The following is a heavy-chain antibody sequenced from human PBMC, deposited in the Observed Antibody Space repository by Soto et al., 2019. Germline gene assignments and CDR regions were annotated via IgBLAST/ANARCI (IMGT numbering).Heavy chain of an antibody. CDR3: AKDKELWLPYYYYGMDV. D-gene: IGHD5-18*01. CDR1: GFTFSSYA. CDR2: ISGSGGST. V-gene: IGHV3-23*01. Sequence: PGGSLRLSCAASGFTFSSYAMSWVRQAPGKGLEWVSAISGSGGSTYYADSVKGRFTISRDNSKNTLYLQMNSLRAEDTAVYYCAKDKELWLPYYYYGMDVWGQGTTVTAP. J-gene: IGHJ6*02.